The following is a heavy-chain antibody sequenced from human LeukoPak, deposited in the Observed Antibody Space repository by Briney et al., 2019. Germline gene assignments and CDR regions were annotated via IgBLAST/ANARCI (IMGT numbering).Heavy chain of an antibody. J-gene: IGHJ6*02. V-gene: IGHV1-3*01. CDR3: ARGLMITFGGVIVIRDYYYGMDV. D-gene: IGHD3-16*02. CDR1: GYTFTSYA. Sequence: APVKVSCKASGYTFTSYAMHWVRQAPGQRLEWMGWINAGNGNTKYSQKFQGRVTITRDTSASTAYMELSSLRSEDTAVYYCARGLMITFGGVIVIRDYYYGMDVWGQGTTVTVSS. CDR2: INAGNGNT.